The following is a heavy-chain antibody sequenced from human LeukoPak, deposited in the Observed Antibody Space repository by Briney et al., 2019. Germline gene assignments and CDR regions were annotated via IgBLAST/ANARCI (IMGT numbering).Heavy chain of an antibody. V-gene: IGHV3-30*01. CDR1: GFTFSSYA. CDR3: ARDYGDSYYMDV. Sequence: PGGSLRLSCAASGFTFSSYAMHWVRQAPGKRLEWVAVISYDGSNKYYADSVKGRFTISRDNSKSTLYLQMNSLRAEDTAVYYCARDYGDSYYMDVWGKGTTVTVSS. D-gene: IGHD4-17*01. CDR2: ISYDGSNK. J-gene: IGHJ6*03.